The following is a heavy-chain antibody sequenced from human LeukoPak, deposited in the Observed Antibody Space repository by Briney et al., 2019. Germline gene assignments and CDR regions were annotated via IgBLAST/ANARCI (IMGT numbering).Heavy chain of an antibody. D-gene: IGHD2-15*01. J-gene: IGHJ2*01. CDR2: LSGPATRA. CDR3: AKCRGGGGEYWHSDL. V-gene: IGHV3-23*01. Sequence: GGSLRLSCVASGLTVSDHWMSWLRQAPGKGLEWVSALSGPATRAIYADSVRGRFTISRDNFENTLYLQMNSLRAEDSAVYYCAKCRGGGGEYWHSDLWGRGILVSVPS. CDR1: GLTVSDHW.